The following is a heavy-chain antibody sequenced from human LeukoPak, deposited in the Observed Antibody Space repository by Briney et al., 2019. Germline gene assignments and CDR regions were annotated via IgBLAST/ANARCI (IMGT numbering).Heavy chain of an antibody. J-gene: IGHJ5*02. V-gene: IGHV1-18*01. D-gene: IGHD3-16*01. CDR1: GYTFINYG. Sequence: GASVKVSCKASGYTFINYGISWVRQAPGQGLEWMGWISAYTGNTNYSQKFQGRVTITRDTSASTAYMELSSLRSEDTAVYYCAREVVFQAFDPWGQGTLVTVSS. CDR2: ISAYTGNT. CDR3: AREVVFQAFDP.